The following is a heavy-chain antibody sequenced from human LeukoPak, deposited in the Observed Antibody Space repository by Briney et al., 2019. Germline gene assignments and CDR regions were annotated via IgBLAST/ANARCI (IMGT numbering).Heavy chain of an antibody. D-gene: IGHD3-3*01. V-gene: IGHV3-7*01. Sequence: GGSLRLSCAASGFTFSSYEMNWVRQAPGKGLEWVANINRDGSEKYYVDSVKGRFTISRDNTKNSLYLQMNSLRVEDTAVYSCAREPPWSAYFDSWGQGTLVTVSS. CDR2: INRDGSEK. J-gene: IGHJ4*02. CDR3: AREPPWSAYFDS. CDR1: GFTFSSYE.